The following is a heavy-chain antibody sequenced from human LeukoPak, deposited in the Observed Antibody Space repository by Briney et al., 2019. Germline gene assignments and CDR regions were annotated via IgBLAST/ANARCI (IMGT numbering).Heavy chain of an antibody. CDR3: ARDRGIAVAQVA. V-gene: IGHV3-74*01. D-gene: IGHD6-19*01. CDR2: INSDGSST. Sequence: PGGSLRLSCAASGFTFSSYWMHWVRQAPGKGLVWVSRINSDGSSTYYADSVKGRFTISRDNSKNTLYLQMNSLRAEDTAVYYCARDRGIAVAQVAWGQGTLVTVSS. J-gene: IGHJ5*02. CDR1: GFTFSSYW.